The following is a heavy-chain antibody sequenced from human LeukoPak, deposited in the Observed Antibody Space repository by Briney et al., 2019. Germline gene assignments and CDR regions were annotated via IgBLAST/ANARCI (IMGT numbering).Heavy chain of an antibody. J-gene: IGHJ4*02. V-gene: IGHV3-9*01. D-gene: IGHD6-19*01. CDR2: ISWNSGSI. CDR3: AKATGYSSGWPLGY. CDR1: GFTFDDYA. Sequence: GGSLRLSCAASGFTFDDYAMHWVRQAPGKGLEWVSGISWNSGSIGYADSVKGRFTFSRDNAKNSLYLQMNSLRAEDTALYYCAKATGYSSGWPLGYWGQGTLVTVSS.